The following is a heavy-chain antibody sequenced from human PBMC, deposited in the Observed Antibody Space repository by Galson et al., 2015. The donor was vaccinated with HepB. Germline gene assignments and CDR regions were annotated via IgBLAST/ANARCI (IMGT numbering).Heavy chain of an antibody. CDR1: GGSISSYY. V-gene: IGHV4-59*01. CDR2: IYYSGNT. CDR3: ARWQVYYDFRRGYWVPTYGDY. J-gene: IGHJ4*02. Sequence: SETLSLTCTVSGGSISSYYWSWIRQPPGKGLEWIGHIYYSGNTNYNPSLNSRVTISVDTSKNQFSLKLSSVTAADTAVYYCARWQVYYDFRRGYWVPTYGDYWGQGTLVTVSS. D-gene: IGHD3-3*01.